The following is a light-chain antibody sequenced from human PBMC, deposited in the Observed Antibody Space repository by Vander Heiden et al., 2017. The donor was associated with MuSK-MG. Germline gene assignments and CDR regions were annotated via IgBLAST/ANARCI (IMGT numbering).Light chain of an antibody. Sequence: QSVLTQPPSASGTPGQRVTISCSGSSSNIGSNTVNWYQQLPGTAPKLRIYRNNQRPSGVPDRFSGSKSGTSASLAISGLQSEDEADYSCAAWDDSLNGWVFGGGTKLTVL. V-gene: IGLV1-44*01. CDR3: AAWDDSLNGWV. J-gene: IGLJ3*02. CDR1: SSNIGSNT. CDR2: RNN.